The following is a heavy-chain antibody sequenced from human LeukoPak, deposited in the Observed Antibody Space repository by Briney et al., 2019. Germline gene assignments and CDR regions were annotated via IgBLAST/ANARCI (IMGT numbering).Heavy chain of an antibody. Sequence: GGSLRLSCAASGFTFSDYSMNWVRQAPGKGLEWVSYISTSSSTIYYADSVKGRFTISRDNAKNSLYLQLNSLRAEDTAAYYCARGRPGFYFDYWGQGTLVTVSS. CDR1: GFTFSDYS. J-gene: IGHJ4*02. D-gene: IGHD6-25*01. V-gene: IGHV3-48*04. CDR3: ARGRPGFYFDY. CDR2: ISTSSSTI.